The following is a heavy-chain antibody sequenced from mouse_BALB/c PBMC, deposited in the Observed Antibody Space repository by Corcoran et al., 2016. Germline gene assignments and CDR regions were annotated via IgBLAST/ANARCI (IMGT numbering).Heavy chain of an antibody. CDR1: GYTFTNYG. CDR3: ARFTTAKGFDY. Sequence: QIQLVQSGPELKKPGETVKISCKASGYTFTNYGMNWVKQAPGKGLKWMGWINTYTGEPTYADDFNGRFAFSLETSASTAYLQINNLKNEDTATYFCARFTTAKGFDYWGQGTTLTVSS. CDR2: INTYTGEP. V-gene: IGHV9-3-1*01. D-gene: IGHD1-2*01. J-gene: IGHJ2*01.